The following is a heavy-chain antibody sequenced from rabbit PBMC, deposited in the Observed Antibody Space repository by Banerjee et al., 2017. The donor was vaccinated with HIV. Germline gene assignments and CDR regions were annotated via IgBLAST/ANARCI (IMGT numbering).Heavy chain of an antibody. CDR3: ARTYGADDGYGGYGL. CDR1: GFSFSSGYD. V-gene: IGHV1S40*01. Sequence: QSLEESGGDLVKPGASLTLTCTASGFSFSSGYDMCWVRQAPGKGLEWIACIYDGSTIITYYASWAKGRFTVSKTSSTTVTLQMTSLTAADTATYFCARTYGADDGYGGYGLWGQGTLVTVS. CDR2: IYDGSTIIT. J-gene: IGHJ4*01. D-gene: IGHD6-1*01.